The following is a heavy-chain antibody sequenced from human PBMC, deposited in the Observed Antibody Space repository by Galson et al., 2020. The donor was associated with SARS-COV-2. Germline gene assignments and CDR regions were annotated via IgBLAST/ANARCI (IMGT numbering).Heavy chain of an antibody. J-gene: IGHJ4*02. CDR1: GGSISSYY. Sequence: ASETLSLTCTVAGGSISSYYWSWIRQTPGKGLEWIGYIYYSGSTNYNPSLKSRVTISVDTSKNQFSLKLSSVTAADTAVYYCARGNVGSSWSYYFDYWGQGTLVTVSS. CDR2: IYYSGST. CDR3: ARGNVGSSWSYYFDY. D-gene: IGHD6-13*01. V-gene: IGHV4-59*01.